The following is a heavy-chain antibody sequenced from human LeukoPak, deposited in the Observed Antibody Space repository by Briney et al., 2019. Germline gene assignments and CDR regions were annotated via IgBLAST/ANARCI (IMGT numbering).Heavy chain of an antibody. CDR3: ATDRYRVFDY. J-gene: IGHJ4*02. Sequence: ASVKVSCKASGYTFTSYYMHWVRQAPGQGLEWMGIINPSGGSTSYAQKFQGRVTMTEDTSTDTAYMELSSLRSEDTAVYYCATDRYRVFDYWGQGTLVTVSS. D-gene: IGHD2-2*01. CDR1: GYTFTSYY. CDR2: INPSGGST. V-gene: IGHV1-46*01.